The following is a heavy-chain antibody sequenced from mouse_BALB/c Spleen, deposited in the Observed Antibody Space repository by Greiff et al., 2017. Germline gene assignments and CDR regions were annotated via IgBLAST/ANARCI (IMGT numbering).Heavy chain of an antibody. J-gene: IGHJ4*01. V-gene: IGHV1-82*01. CDR1: GYAFSSSW. Sequence: VQLQQSGPELVKPGASVKISCKASGYAFSSSWMNWVKQRPGQGLEWIGRIYPGDGDTNYNGKFKGKATLTADKSSSTAYMQLSSLTSVDSAVYFCAIYDGYIRGDWGQGTSVTVSS. CDR3: AIYDGYIRGD. D-gene: IGHD2-3*01. CDR2: IYPGDGDT.